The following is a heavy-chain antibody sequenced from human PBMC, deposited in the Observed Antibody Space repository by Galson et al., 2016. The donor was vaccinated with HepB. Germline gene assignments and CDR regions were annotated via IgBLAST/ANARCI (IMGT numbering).Heavy chain of an antibody. Sequence: SLRLSCAGSDFTFEDYTMHWVRQRPGKGLEWVSLIGWAGQNTRYADSVKGRFIISRDNSKNSVCLHMNRLRSEDTALYYCGKALMYDYDPSGWAIVDWGQGTQVTVSS. CDR3: GKALMYDYDPSGWAIVD. J-gene: IGHJ4*02. D-gene: IGHD3-22*01. V-gene: IGHV3-43*01. CDR2: IGWAGQNT. CDR1: DFTFEDYT.